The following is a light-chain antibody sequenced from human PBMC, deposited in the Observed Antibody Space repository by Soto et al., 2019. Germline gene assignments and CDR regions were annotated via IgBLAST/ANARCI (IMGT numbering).Light chain of an antibody. CDR3: SSYTSSITLYV. J-gene: IGLJ1*01. V-gene: IGLV2-14*01. CDR1: SSDVGGYNY. Sequence: QSVLTQPASVSGSPGQSITISCTGTSSDVGGYNYVSWYQQHPGKAPKLMIYDVSDRPSGVSNRFSGSKSGNTASLTISGLQADDDADYYCSSYTSSITLYVFGTGTKVTVL. CDR2: DVS.